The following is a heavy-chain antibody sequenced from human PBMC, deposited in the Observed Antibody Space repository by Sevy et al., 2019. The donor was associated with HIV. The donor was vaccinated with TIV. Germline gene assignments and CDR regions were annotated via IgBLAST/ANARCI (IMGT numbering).Heavy chain of an antibody. Sequence: GGSLRLSCTASGFTFGDYAMSWCRQAPGKGLEWVGFIRSKTYGGTTEYAASAKGRFTISRDDSKSIAYLQINSLKTEDTAVYYCTGVRGTISPYYYYGMDVWGQGTTVTVSS. J-gene: IGHJ6*02. V-gene: IGHV3-49*03. D-gene: IGHD3-16*01. CDR1: GFTFGDYA. CDR3: TGVRGTISPYYYYGMDV. CDR2: IRSKTYGGTT.